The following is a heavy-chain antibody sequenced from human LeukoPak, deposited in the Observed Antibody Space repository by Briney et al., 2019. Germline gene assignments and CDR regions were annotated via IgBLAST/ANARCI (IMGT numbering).Heavy chain of an antibody. V-gene: IGHV3-21*01. D-gene: IGHD3-22*01. Sequence: GGSLRLSCAASGFTFSSYSMNWVRQAPGKGLEWVSSISSSSSYIYYADAVKGRFTISRDNAKNSLYLQMNSLRAEDTAVYYCARAPHFYDTRGYYPNDYFDYWGQGTLVTVSS. CDR1: GFTFSSYS. J-gene: IGHJ4*02. CDR2: ISSSSSYI. CDR3: ARAPHFYDTRGYYPNDYFDY.